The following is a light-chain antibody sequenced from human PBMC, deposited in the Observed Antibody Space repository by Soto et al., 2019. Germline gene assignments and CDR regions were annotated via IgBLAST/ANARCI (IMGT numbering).Light chain of an antibody. CDR3: AAWDDSLNGPV. V-gene: IGLV1-44*01. CDR1: SSNIGNNT. Sequence: QSVLTQPTSASGTPGQRVTISCSGSSSNIGNNTVNWYQQFPETAPRLLIYSTNQRPSGVPDRFSGSKSGTSASLAISGLQSEDEADYYCAAWDDSLNGPVFGGGTKLTVL. CDR2: STN. J-gene: IGLJ3*02.